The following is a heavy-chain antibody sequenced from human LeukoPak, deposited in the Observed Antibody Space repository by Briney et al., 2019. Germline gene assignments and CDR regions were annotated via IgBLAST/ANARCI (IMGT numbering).Heavy chain of an antibody. V-gene: IGHV1-46*01. D-gene: IGHD3-22*01. CDR1: GYTFTGYY. J-gene: IGHJ4*02. CDR3: ATGGHVRVYDSSAYYGHY. Sequence: SVKVSCKASGYTFTGYYMHWVRQAPGQGLEWMGIINPNRGSTSYAQKFQGRVTMTRDMSTSTVYMELSSLRSEDTAVYYCATGGHVRVYDSSAYYGHYWGQGTLVTVSS. CDR2: INPNRGST.